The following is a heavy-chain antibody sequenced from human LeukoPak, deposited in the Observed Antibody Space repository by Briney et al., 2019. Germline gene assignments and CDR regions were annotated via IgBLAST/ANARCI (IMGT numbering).Heavy chain of an antibody. CDR2: IRGSGSPI. CDR3: VRDPDALDF. Sequence: GGCLRLSCAASGFTFSSYGMNWVRPAPGKGLEWVAYIRGSGSPIYYADSVKGRFTISRDNAKNSLYLQTNSLRDEDTAVYYCVRDPDALDFWGQGTPVTVSS. CDR1: GFTFSSYG. V-gene: IGHV3-48*02. J-gene: IGHJ4*02.